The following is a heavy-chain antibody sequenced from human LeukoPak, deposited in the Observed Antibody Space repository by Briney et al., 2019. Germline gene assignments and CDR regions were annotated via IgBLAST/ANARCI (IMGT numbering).Heavy chain of an antibody. J-gene: IGHJ4*02. Sequence: GGSLRLSCAASRFIFNNHWIHWVRQAPGKGLVWVSRINTDGSSTSYADSVKGRFTISRDNAKNTLYLQMNSLRAEDTAVYYCARRITIFGVATPEGYWGQGTLVTVSS. V-gene: IGHV3-74*01. CDR1: RFIFNNHW. CDR3: ARRITIFGVATPEGY. D-gene: IGHD3-3*01. CDR2: INTDGSST.